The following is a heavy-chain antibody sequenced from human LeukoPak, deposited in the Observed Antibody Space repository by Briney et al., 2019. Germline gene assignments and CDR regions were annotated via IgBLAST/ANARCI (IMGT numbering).Heavy chain of an antibody. J-gene: IGHJ4*02. Sequence: GRPLRLSCAASGFTFSSYGMHWVRQAPGKGLEWVAVISYDGSNKYYADSVKGRFTISRDNSKNTLYLQMNSLRAEDTAVYYCAKLQRWLRDSFDYWGQGTLVTVSS. D-gene: IGHD5-24*01. CDR1: GFTFSSYG. CDR3: AKLQRWLRDSFDY. CDR2: ISYDGSNK. V-gene: IGHV3-30*18.